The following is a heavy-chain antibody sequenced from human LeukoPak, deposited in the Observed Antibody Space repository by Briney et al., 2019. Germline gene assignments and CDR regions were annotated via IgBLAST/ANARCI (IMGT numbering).Heavy chain of an antibody. D-gene: IGHD2-15*01. CDR2: LYSGGST. CDR3: GKTTVGYSSGRYPGWPVDY. V-gene: IGHV3-66*01. CDR1: GFTVSGNY. Sequence: GGSLRLSCAASGFTVSGNYMSWVRQAPGKGLEWVSLLYSGGSTYYADSVKGRFSISRDNSKNTLYLQMNSLRAEDTAVYYCGKTTVGYSSGRYPGWPVDYWGQGTLVTVSS. J-gene: IGHJ4*02.